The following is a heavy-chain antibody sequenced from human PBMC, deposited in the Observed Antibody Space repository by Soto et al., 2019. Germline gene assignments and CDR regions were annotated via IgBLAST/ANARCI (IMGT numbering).Heavy chain of an antibody. D-gene: IGHD3-10*01. CDR3: ARDIGWGSGSSDAFDI. CDR2: IIPILGIA. CDR1: GGTFSSYT. J-gene: IGHJ3*02. Sequence: QVQLVQSGAEVKKPGSSVKVSCKASGGTFSSYTISWVRQAPGQGLEWMGRIIPILGIANYAQKFQGRVTITADKSTSTAYMELSSLRSEDTAVYYCARDIGWGSGSSDAFDIWGQGTMVTVSS. V-gene: IGHV1-69*08.